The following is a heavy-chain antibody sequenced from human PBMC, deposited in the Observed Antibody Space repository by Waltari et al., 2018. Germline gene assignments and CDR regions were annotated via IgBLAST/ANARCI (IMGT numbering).Heavy chain of an antibody. J-gene: IGHJ4*02. D-gene: IGHD6-13*01. CDR3: ARQGAAAGTGPFDY. CDR1: GGSISSSSYY. V-gene: IGHV4-39*01. CDR2: INYSGST. Sequence: QLQLQESGPGLVKPSETLSLTCTVSGGSISSSSYYWGWIRQPPGKGLEWIGSINYSGSTYYNPSLKSRVTISVDTSKNQFSLKLSSVTAADTAVYYCARQGAAAGTGPFDYWGQGTLVTVSS.